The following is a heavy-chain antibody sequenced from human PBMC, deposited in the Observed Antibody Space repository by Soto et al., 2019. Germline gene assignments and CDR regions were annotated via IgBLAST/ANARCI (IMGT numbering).Heavy chain of an antibody. CDR1: GYTFTSYG. V-gene: IGHV1-18*01. D-gene: IGHD3-3*01. CDR2: ISAYNGNT. J-gene: IGHJ4*02. Sequence: QVQLVQSGAEVKKPGASVKVSCKASGYTFTSYGISWVRQAPGQGLEWMGWISAYNGNTNYAQKLQGRVTMTTDTSTSTAYMELRSLRSDDTAVYYCARDGYYDFWSGYLPHFDYWGQGTLVTVSS. CDR3: ARDGYYDFWSGYLPHFDY.